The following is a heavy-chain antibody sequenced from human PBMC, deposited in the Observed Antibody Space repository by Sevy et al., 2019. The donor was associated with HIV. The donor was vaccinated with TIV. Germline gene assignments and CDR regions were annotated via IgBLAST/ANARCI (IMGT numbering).Heavy chain of an antibody. CDR2: IYYSGST. CDR1: GGSIRSYY. J-gene: IGHJ4*02. CDR3: ARALYYYDSSGYYFPNDYSRETYYFDY. D-gene: IGHD3-22*01. V-gene: IGHV4-59*01. Sequence: SETLSLTCTVSGGSIRSYYWSWIRQPPGKGLEWIGYIYYSGSTNYNPSLKSRVTISVDTSKNQFSLKLSSVTAADTAVYYYARALYYYDSSGYYFPNDYSRETYYFDYWGQGTLVTVSS.